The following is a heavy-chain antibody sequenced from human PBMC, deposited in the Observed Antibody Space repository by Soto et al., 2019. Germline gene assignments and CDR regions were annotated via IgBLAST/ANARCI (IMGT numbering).Heavy chain of an antibody. Sequence: SETLSLTCGVSGGTVASSHWWSWVRQSPGRGLEWIGNVYHTGDTNFNPSLQSRVTFSVDKSNNQFSLRLSSVTAADTAVYFWAREIVTAGGNNYFDPWGPGTLVTVSS. D-gene: IGHD2-21*02. CDR2: VYHTGDT. J-gene: IGHJ5*02. CDR3: AREIVTAGGNNYFDP. V-gene: IGHV4-4*02. CDR1: GGTVASSHW.